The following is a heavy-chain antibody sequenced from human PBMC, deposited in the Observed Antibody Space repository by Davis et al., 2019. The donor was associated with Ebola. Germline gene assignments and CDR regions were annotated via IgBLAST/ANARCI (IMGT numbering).Heavy chain of an antibody. D-gene: IGHD3-3*01. J-gene: IGHJ4*02. CDR2: ISGSGGST. V-gene: IGHV3-23*01. CDR3: AKDRPQNYDFWSGYWDY. CDR1: GFTFSSYA. Sequence: PGGSLRLSCAASGFTFSSYAMSWVRQAPGKGLEWVSAISGSGGSTYYADSVKGRFTISRDNSKNTLYLQMNSLRAEDTAVYYCAKDRPQNYDFWSGYWDYWGQGTLVTVSS.